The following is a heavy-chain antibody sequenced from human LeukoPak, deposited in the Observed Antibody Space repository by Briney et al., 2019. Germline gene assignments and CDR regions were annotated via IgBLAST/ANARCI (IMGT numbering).Heavy chain of an antibody. D-gene: IGHD3-3*01. V-gene: IGHV4-38-2*01. J-gene: IGHJ5*02. CDR2: IYHSGST. Sequence: SETLSLTCAVSGYSISSGYYWGWIRQPPGKGLEWIGSIYHSGSTYYNPSLKSRVTISVDTSKNQFSLKLSSVTAADTAVHYCARREDFWSGSPWFDPWGQGTLVTVSS. CDR1: GYSISSGYY. CDR3: ARREDFWSGSPWFDP.